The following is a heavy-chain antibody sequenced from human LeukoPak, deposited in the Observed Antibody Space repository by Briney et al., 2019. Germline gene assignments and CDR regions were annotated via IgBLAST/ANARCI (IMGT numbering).Heavy chain of an antibody. CDR2: IYYSEST. CDR3: ARVNPYSKYYYYYYMDV. Sequence: SETLSLTCTVSGGSISSSSYYWGWIRQPPGKGLEWIGSIYYSESTYYNPSLKSRVTISVDTSKNQFSLKLSSVTAADTAVYYCARVNPYSKYYYYYYMDVWGKGATVTVSS. J-gene: IGHJ6*03. V-gene: IGHV4-39*01. D-gene: IGHD4-11*01. CDR1: GGSISSSSYY.